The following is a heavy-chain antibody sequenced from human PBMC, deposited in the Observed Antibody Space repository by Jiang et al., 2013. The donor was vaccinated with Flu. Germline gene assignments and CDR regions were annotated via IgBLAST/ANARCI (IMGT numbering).Heavy chain of an antibody. V-gene: IGHV4-59*08. J-gene: IGHJ4*01. Sequence: TLSLTCTVSGGPISSYQWSWIRQPPGKGLEWIGFIYNSGSTNYNRSLKSRVTISVDTSKNQFSLKLSSVTAADTAVYYCAGSVYVGFDYWGHGTLVTVSS. D-gene: IGHD2-8*01. CDR3: AGSVYVGFDY. CDR1: GGPISSYQ. CDR2: IYNSGST.